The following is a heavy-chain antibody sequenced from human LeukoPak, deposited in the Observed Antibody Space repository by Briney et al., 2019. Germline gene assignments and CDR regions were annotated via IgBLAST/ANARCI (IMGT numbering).Heavy chain of an antibody. CDR1: GGSFSGYY. J-gene: IGHJ4*02. D-gene: IGHD3-3*01. V-gene: IGHV4-34*01. Sequence: SETLSLTCGVNGGSFSGYYWNRIRQTPGKGLEWIGEINHSGSTNYNPSLKRRVTISVDTSQKQFSLRLTSVTAADTAVYYCARYDFWSGAFDYWGQGTLVTVSS. CDR2: INHSGST. CDR3: ARYDFWSGAFDY.